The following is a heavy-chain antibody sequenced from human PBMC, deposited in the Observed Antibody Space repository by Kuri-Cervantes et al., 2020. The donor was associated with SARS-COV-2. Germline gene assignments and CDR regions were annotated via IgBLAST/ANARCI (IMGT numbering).Heavy chain of an antibody. CDR1: GGSFSGYY. D-gene: IGHD3-22*01. Sequence: SETLSLTCAVYGGSFSGYYWSWIRQPPGKGQEWIGEINHSGSTNYNPSLESRVTISVDTYKNQFSLKLSSVTAADTAVYYCARAQWSSGYYNIDYWGQGTLVTVSS. V-gene: IGHV4-34*01. J-gene: IGHJ4*02. CDR2: INHSGST. CDR3: ARAQWSSGYYNIDY.